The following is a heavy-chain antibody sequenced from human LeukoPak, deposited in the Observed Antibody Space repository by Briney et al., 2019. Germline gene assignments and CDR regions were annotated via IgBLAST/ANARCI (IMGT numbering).Heavy chain of an antibody. Sequence: GGSLRLSCAGSGFTLRDQYMDWVRQAPGKGLEWIGRSRNKDNSHTTEYAASVKDRFTISRDDSGDLMYLQMNSLKIEDTAVYFCARDGGKRGNSAFDSWGQGTEVTVSS. CDR2: SRNKDNSHTT. V-gene: IGHV3-72*01. D-gene: IGHD4-23*01. J-gene: IGHJ3*01. CDR1: GFTLRDQY. CDR3: ARDGGKRGNSAFDS.